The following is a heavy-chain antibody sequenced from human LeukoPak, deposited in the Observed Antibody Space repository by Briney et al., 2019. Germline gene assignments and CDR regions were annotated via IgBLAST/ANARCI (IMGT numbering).Heavy chain of an antibody. CDR2: MSPNSCNT. J-gene: IGHJ6*04. CDR3: AREKGFWSPDHFDYFYLMDL. Sequence: ASVKVSCKSSVYTFTSYDINCVRQTPGQGLERLGWMSPNSCNTGYAPKFLGRVTMNRNTTMNTAYLEMSRLNADGTAVYYCAREKGFWSPDHFDYFYLMDLWGEGTTVIVSS. CDR1: VYTFTSYD. D-gene: IGHD3-3*01. V-gene: IGHV1-8*01.